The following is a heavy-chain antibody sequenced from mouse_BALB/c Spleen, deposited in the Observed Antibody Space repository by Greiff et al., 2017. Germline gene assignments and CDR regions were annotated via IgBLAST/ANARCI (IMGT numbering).Heavy chain of an antibody. Sequence: VKLVESGPGLVAPSQSLSITCTVSGFSLTSYGVHWVRQPPGKGLEWLGVIWAGGSTNYNSALMSRLSISKDNSKSQVFLKMNSLQTDDTAMYYCARDYYYGSSLRAMDYWGQGTSVTVSS. D-gene: IGHD1-1*01. CDR1: GFSLTSYG. CDR3: ARDYYYGSSLRAMDY. CDR2: IWAGGST. V-gene: IGHV2-9*02. J-gene: IGHJ4*01.